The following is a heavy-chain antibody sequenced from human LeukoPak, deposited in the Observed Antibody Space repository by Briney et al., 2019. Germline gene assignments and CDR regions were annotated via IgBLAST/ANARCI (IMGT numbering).Heavy chain of an antibody. CDR1: GYSISSGYY. CDR3: ARRPAGGYCSGGSCHVP. J-gene: IGHJ5*02. CDR2: IYYSGST. V-gene: IGHV4-38-2*02. D-gene: IGHD2-15*01. Sequence: PSETLSLTCTVSGYSISSGYYWGWIRQPPGKGLEWIGSIYYSGSTYYNPSLKSRVTISVDTSKNQFSLKLSSVTAADTAVYYCARRPAGGYCSGGSCHVPWGQGALVTVSS.